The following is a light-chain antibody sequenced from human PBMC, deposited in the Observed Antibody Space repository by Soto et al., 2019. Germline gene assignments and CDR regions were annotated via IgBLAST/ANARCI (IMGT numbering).Light chain of an antibody. Sequence: QSVLTQSPSASASLGASVKLTCTLSSGHSSYAIAWYQQRSEKGPRYLMKLNSDGSHSEGDGIPDRFSGSSSGAERYLTISSLQSEDEADYYCQTWGTGIRVFGGGTKVTVL. CDR2: LNSDGSH. CDR3: QTWGTGIRV. J-gene: IGLJ3*02. V-gene: IGLV4-69*01. CDR1: SGHSSYA.